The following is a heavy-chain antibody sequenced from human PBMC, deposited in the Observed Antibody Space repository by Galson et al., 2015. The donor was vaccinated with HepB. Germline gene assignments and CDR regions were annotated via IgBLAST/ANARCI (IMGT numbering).Heavy chain of an antibody. CDR1: GLTFSSYA. D-gene: IGHD6-13*01. V-gene: IGHV3-30-3*01. CDR2: ISYDGSNK. CDR3: ARARIAAAGYFDY. Sequence: SLRLSCAASGLTFSSYAMHWVRQAPGKGLEWVAVISYDGSNKYYADSVKGRFTISRDNSKNTLYLQMNSLRAEDTAVYYCARARIAAAGYFDYWGQGTLVTVSS. J-gene: IGHJ4*02.